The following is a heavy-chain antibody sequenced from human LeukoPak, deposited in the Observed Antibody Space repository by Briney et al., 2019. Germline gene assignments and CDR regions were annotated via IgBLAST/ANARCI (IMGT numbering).Heavy chain of an antibody. CDR1: GGSISSYY. J-gene: IGHJ3*02. CDR2: IYYSGST. CDR3: ARLGEGAFDI. Sequence: SETLSLTCTVSGGSISSYYWSWIRQPPGKGLEWIGYIYYSGSTNYDPSLKSRVTISVDTSKNQFSLKLSSVTAADTAVYYCARLGEGAFDIWGQGTMVTVSS. V-gene: IGHV4-59*08.